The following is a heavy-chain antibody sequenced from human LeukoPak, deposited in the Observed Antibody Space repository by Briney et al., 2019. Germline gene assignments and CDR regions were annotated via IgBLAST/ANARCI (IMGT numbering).Heavy chain of an antibody. V-gene: IGHV1-69*06. CDR3: AREGYCSGGSCYSDYYYYMDV. D-gene: IGHD2-15*01. Sequence: VKVSWKASGGPFSSYAISWVLQAPGQGLEWMGRIIPIFGTANYAQKFQGRVTITADKSTSTAYMELSSLRSEDTAVYYCAREGYCSGGSCYSDYYYYMDVWGKGTTVTVSS. J-gene: IGHJ6*03. CDR2: IIPIFGTA. CDR1: GGPFSSYA.